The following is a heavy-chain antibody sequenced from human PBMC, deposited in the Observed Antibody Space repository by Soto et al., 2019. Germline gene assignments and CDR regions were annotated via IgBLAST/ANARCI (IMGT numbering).Heavy chain of an antibody. J-gene: IGHJ4*02. D-gene: IGHD3-22*01. Sequence: ASVKVSCKASGYTFTSYGISWVRQAPGQGLEWMGWISAYNGNTNYAQKLQGRVTMTTDTSTSTAYMELRSLRSEDTAVYYCATVQLYYYDSSGYCFDDSGQGSLVIVSS. CDR1: GYTFTSYG. CDR2: ISAYNGNT. CDR3: ATVQLYYYDSSGYCFDD. V-gene: IGHV1-18*01.